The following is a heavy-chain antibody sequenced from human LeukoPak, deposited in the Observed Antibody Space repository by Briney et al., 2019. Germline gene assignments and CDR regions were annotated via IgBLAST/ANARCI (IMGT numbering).Heavy chain of an antibody. Sequence: GSLSLSCAASGFTFSSYDMHWVRQAPGKGLEWVAVISYDGSNKYYADSVKGRFAISRDNSKNTVYLQMNSLRVEDTAVYYCARANTPFADYWGQGTLVTVSS. CDR3: ARANTPFADY. CDR1: GFTFSSYD. J-gene: IGHJ4*02. V-gene: IGHV3-30*09. CDR2: ISYDGSNK. D-gene: IGHD2-2*02.